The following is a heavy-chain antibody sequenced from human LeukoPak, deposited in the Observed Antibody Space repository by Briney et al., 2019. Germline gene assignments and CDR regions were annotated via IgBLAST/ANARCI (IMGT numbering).Heavy chain of an antibody. CDR3: ARRDFAIFGVVTSFDY. Sequence: SETLSLTCAVYGESFSGYYWSWIRQPPGKGLEWIGEINHSGSTNYNPSLKSRVTISVDTSKNQFSLKLSSATAADTAVYYCARRDFAIFGVVTSFDYWGQGTLVTVSS. CDR2: INHSGST. V-gene: IGHV4-34*01. CDR1: GESFSGYY. J-gene: IGHJ4*02. D-gene: IGHD3-3*01.